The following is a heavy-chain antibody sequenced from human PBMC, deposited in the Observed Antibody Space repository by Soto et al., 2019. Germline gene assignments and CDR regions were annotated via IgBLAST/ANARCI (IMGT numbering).Heavy chain of an antibody. CDR1: GASISTGDYY. V-gene: IGHV4-30-4*01. J-gene: IGHJ5*02. CDR2: IYYSGFT. CDR3: ARGVTVFGLVSRFCLDP. D-gene: IGHD3-3*01. Sequence: QVLLQESGPGLVRPSETLSLSCTVSGASISTGDYYWSWVRQPPGKGLEWIGYIYYSGFTYYNPSLKSRFTFSMDTSKNPFSLKLTSVTSADTAVYFCARGVTVFGLVSRFCLDPWGQGTLVTVSS.